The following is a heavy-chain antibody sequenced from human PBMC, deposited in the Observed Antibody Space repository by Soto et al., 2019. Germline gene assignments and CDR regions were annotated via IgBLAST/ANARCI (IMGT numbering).Heavy chain of an antibody. CDR2: ISSSSSYI. J-gene: IGHJ6*02. Sequence: GGSLRLSCAASGFTFSSYSMNWVRQAPGKGLESVSSISSSSSYIYYADSVKGRFTISRDNAKNSLYLQMNSLRAEDTAVYYCARERGYSSGWSTGGYYYYYGMDVWGQGTTVTVSS. D-gene: IGHD6-19*01. CDR1: GFTFSSYS. V-gene: IGHV3-21*01. CDR3: ARERGYSSGWSTGGYYYYYGMDV.